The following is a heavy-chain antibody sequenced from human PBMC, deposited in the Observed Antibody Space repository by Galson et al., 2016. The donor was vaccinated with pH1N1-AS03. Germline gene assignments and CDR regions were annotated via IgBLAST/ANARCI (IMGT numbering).Heavy chain of an antibody. Sequence: SLRLSCAASGFSFSTYWMYWVRQAPGKGLVWLARISGDATTTNYADSVRGRFTISRDNAKNKLHLQMNSLRVEDTANYFCAKEVGSSGWFDACDLWGQGTVVTVSS. CDR3: AKEVGSSGWFDACDL. V-gene: IGHV3-74*01. CDR2: ISGDATTT. J-gene: IGHJ3*01. CDR1: GFSFSTYW. D-gene: IGHD6-19*01.